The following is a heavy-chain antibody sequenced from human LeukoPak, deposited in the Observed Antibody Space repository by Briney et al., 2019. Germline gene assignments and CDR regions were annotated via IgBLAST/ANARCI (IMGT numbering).Heavy chain of an antibody. CDR2: ISWNSGSI. D-gene: IGHD3-3*01. J-gene: IGHJ5*02. V-gene: IGHV3-9*01. CDR1: GFTFDDYA. Sequence: PGGSLRLSCAASGFTFDDYAMHWVRHAPGKGLEWVSGISWNSGSIGYADSVKGRFTISRDNAKNSLYLQMNSLRAEDTALYYCAKALWSGYYTNNWFDPWGQGTLVTVSS. CDR3: AKALWSGYYTNNWFDP.